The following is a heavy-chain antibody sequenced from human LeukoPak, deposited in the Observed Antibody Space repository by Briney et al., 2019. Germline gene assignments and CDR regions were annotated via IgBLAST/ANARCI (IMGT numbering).Heavy chain of an antibody. CDR1: GFTFSNYA. J-gene: IGHJ4*02. CDR3: AKDSGPGSFYPTGDEY. CDR2: ISDSGGGT. V-gene: IGHV3-23*01. D-gene: IGHD3-10*01. Sequence: GGSLRLSCAASGFTFSNYAMTWVRQAPEKGLKWVSSISDSGGGTHYEDSVKGRFTISRDNSKNTLYLQMNSLRAEDTAVYDCAKDSGPGSFYPTGDEYWGEGIVVTVSS.